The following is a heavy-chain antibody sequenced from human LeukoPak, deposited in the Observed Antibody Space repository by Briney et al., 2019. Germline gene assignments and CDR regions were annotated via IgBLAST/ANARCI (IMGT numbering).Heavy chain of an antibody. V-gene: IGHV3-66*04. CDR2: ILTDGST. CDR1: GFTVSTDY. Sequence: GGSLRLSCAVSGFTVSTDYMSWVRQAPGTGLEWVSVILTDGSTDYADSVRGRFTISRDKSKNTLYLQMNSLRVEDTAVFYCARPRHSSTSWLHYGLDVWGQGTTVTVSS. CDR3: ARPRHSSTSWLHYGLDV. D-gene: IGHD2-2*01. J-gene: IGHJ6*02.